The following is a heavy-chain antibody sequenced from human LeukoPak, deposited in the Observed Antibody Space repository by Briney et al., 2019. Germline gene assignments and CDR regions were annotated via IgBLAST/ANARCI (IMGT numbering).Heavy chain of an antibody. CDR2: IDWDDDK. D-gene: IGHD2-2*01. CDR1: GFSLSTSGMC. V-gene: IGHV2-70*11. Sequence: SGPALVKPTQTLTLTCTFSGFSLSTSGMCVSWIRQPPGKALEWLARIDWDDDKYYSTSLKTRLTISKDTSKNQVVLTMTNMDPVDTATYFCARIRSTDCKGDYWGQGTLVTVSS. CDR3: ARIRSTDCKGDY. J-gene: IGHJ4*02.